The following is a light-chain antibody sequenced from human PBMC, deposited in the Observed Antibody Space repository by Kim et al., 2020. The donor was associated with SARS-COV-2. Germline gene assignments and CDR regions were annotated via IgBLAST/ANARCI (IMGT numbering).Light chain of an antibody. CDR1: SSDGGGYNY. V-gene: IGLV2-14*04. CDR2: DVS. CDR3: SSYTSSSTYV. J-gene: IGLJ1*01. Sequence: GQTITSACTGTSSDGGGYNYVSWYQQHPGKAPKLRIYDVSKRPSGVSNRFAGSKSGNTASLTISGLQAEDEADYYCSSYTSSSTYVFGTGTKVTVL.